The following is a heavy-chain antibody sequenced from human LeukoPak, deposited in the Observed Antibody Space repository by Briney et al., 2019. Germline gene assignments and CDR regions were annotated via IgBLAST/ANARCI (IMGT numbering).Heavy chain of an antibody. J-gene: IGHJ4*02. CDR3: ARHCPHQYGSGSYPLY. CDR1: GYSFTSYW. CDR2: IYPGDSDT. D-gene: IGHD3-10*01. Sequence: GESLRLSCTGSGYSFTSYWIGWVRQTPGKGLEWMGNIYPGDSDTRYSPSFQGQVTISADKSISTAYLQWSSLKASDTAMYYCARHCPHQYGSGSYPLYWGQGTLVTVSS. V-gene: IGHV5-51*01.